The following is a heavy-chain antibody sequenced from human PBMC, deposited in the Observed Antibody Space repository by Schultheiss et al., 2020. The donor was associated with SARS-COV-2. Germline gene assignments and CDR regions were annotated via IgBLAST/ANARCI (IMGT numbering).Heavy chain of an antibody. D-gene: IGHD2-15*01. Sequence: SCAASGFTFSTYAMSWVRQAPGKGLEWVSAISGGGSTYYADSVKGRFTVSRDNSKNTLYLQMNSLRAEDTAVYYCAKDDCSGGTCYPDFWGRGTLVTVSS. V-gene: IGHV3-23*01. J-gene: IGHJ4*02. CDR1: GFTFSTYA. CDR2: ISGGGST. CDR3: AKDDCSGGTCYPDF.